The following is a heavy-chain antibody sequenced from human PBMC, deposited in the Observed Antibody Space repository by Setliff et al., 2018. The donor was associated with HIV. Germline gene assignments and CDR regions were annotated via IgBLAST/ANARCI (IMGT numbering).Heavy chain of an antibody. V-gene: IGHV4-34*01. D-gene: IGHD2-8*01. CDR3: GTGLLMPPDY. CDR2: INHSGST. Sequence: PSETLSLTCAVYGESFSAYFWSWIRQPPGKGLEWIGEINHSGSTNYNPSLKSRVTISMGTSKNHFSLKLSSVTAADTAVYYCGTGLLMPPDYWGQGSLVTVSS. CDR1: GESFSAYF. J-gene: IGHJ4*02.